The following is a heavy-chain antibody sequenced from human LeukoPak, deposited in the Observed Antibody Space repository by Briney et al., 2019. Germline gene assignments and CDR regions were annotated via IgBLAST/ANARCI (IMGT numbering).Heavy chain of an antibody. V-gene: IGHV1-18*01. CDR3: ARDQKVGTTATYTPFDP. CDR1: GYSFNSYG. Sequence: ASVKVSCKASGYSFNSYGISWVRQAPGQGLEWMGWINTYKGNINYAQKFQGRVSMTTDRSTSTAYLELRSLRSDDTAVYYCARDQKVGTTATYTPFDPWGQGTLVTVSS. J-gene: IGHJ5*02. CDR2: INTYKGNI. D-gene: IGHD1-26*01.